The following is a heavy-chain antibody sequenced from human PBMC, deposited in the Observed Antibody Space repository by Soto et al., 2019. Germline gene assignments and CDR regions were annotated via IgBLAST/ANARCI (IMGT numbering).Heavy chain of an antibody. CDR3: ARDTRGPHYYYGMDV. V-gene: IGHV4-31*03. CDR2: IYYSGST. J-gene: IGHJ6*02. D-gene: IGHD3-10*01. Sequence: PSETLSLTCTVSGGSISSGGYYWSWIRQHPGKGLEWIGYIYYSGSTYYNPSLKSRVTISVDTSKNQFSLKLSSVTAADTAVYYCARDTRGPHYYYGMDVWGQGTTVTV. CDR1: GGSISSGGYY.